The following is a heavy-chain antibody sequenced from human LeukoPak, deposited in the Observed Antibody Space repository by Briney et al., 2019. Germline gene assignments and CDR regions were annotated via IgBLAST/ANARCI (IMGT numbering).Heavy chain of an antibody. CDR2: ISYTGST. CDR3: ARGDY. Sequence: SETLSLTCTVSGASINSAGYYWSWIRQLPGKGLEWIGYISYTGSTYYNPSLKSRVIISRDTSKNQFSLKLSSVTAADTAIYCCARGDYWGQGTLVTVSS. J-gene: IGHJ4*02. CDR1: GASINSAGYY. V-gene: IGHV4-31*03.